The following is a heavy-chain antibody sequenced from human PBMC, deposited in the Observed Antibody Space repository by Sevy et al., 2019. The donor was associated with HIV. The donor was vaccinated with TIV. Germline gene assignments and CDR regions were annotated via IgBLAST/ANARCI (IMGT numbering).Heavy chain of an antibody. CDR2: ISSSSSYI. V-gene: IGHV3-21*01. CDR3: ARSGYETRSMDV. Sequence: GGSLRLSCAASGFTFSSYSMNWVRQAPGKGLEWVSSISSSSSYIYYADSVKGRFTISRDNAKNSLYLQMNSLRAEDTAVYYCARSGYETRSMDVWGQGTTVTVSS. CDR1: GFTFSSYS. J-gene: IGHJ6*02. D-gene: IGHD5-12*01.